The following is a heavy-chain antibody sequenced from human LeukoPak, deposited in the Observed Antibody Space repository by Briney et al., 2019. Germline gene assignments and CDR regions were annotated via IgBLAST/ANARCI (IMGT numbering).Heavy chain of an antibody. Sequence: GASVKVSCKASGYTFTTYDINWVRQATGQGLEWMGWINPNSGNTGYAQKFQGRVTITRNTSISTVYMELSSLRSEDTAVYYCARDRGHYDSSAGYWGQGTLVTVSS. D-gene: IGHD3-22*01. CDR3: ARDRGHYDSSAGY. CDR2: INPNSGNT. V-gene: IGHV1-8*03. CDR1: GYTFTTYD. J-gene: IGHJ4*02.